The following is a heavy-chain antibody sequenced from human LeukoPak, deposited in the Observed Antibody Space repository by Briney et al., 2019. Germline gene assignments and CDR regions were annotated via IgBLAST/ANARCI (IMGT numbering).Heavy chain of an antibody. CDR2: TSSSSSYT. V-gene: IGHV3-11*06. J-gene: IGHJ4*02. CDR1: GFTFSDYY. CDR3: ARSLLWFGENYFDY. Sequence: GGSLRLSCAASGFTFSDYYMSWIRQAPGKGLEWVSYTSSSSSYTNYADSVKGRFTISRDNAKNSLYLQMNSLRAEDTAVYYCARSLLWFGENYFDYWGQGTLVTVSS. D-gene: IGHD3-10*01.